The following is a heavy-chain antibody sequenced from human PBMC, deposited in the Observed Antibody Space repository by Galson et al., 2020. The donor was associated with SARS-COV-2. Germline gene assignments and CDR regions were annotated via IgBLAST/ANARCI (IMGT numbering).Heavy chain of an antibody. CDR1: GFTFSDYY. CDR3: ARGQRLLLWFGELSPHAFDI. D-gene: IGHD3-10*01. Sequence: NSGGSLRLSCAASGFTFSDYYMSWIRQAPGKGLEWVSYISSSGSTIYYADSVKGRFTIPRDNAKNSLYLQMNSLRAEDTAVYYCARGQRLLLWFGELSPHAFDIWGQGTMVTVSS. CDR2: ISSSGSTI. J-gene: IGHJ3*02. V-gene: IGHV3-11*01.